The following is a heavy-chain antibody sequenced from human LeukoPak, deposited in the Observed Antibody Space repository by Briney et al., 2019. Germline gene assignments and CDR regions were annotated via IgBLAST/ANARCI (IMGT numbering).Heavy chain of an antibody. D-gene: IGHD3-9*01. Sequence: SETLSLTCTVSGGSISSYYWSWVRQPPGKGLEWVGYIYYSGSTNYNPSLTSRVPIYLDTYKNQCSLKLSSVTAADTAVYECAGQYYDILTGYTESWGQGTLVTVSS. CDR2: IYYSGST. CDR3: AGQYYDILTGYTES. CDR1: GGSISSYY. V-gene: IGHV4-59*01. J-gene: IGHJ4*02.